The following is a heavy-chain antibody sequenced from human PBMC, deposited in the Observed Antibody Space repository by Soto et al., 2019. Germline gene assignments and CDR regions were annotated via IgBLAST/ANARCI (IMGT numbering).Heavy chain of an antibody. CDR1: GGSISSYY. Sequence: PETLSLTCTVSGGSISSYYWSWFRQPPGKGLEWIGYIYYSGSTNYNPSLKSRVTISVDTSKNQFSLKLSSVTAADTAVYYCACYNGYGSGARWFNLWARGSLVIVSS. J-gene: IGHJ5*02. V-gene: IGHV4-59*01. D-gene: IGHD3-10*01. CDR3: ACYNGYGSGARWFNL. CDR2: IYYSGST.